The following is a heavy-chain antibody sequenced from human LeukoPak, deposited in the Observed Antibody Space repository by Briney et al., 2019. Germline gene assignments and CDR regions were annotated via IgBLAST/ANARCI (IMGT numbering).Heavy chain of an antibody. CDR3: ARGGYYDSSGFPFDY. CDR1: GGTFNNYA. CDR2: INAGNGNT. D-gene: IGHD3-22*01. J-gene: IGHJ4*02. Sequence: ASVKVSCKASGGTFNNYAINWVRQAPGQGLEWMGWINAGNGNTKYSQKFQGRVTITRDTSASTAYMELSSLRSEDTAVYYCARGGYYDSSGFPFDYWGQGTLVTVSS. V-gene: IGHV1-3*01.